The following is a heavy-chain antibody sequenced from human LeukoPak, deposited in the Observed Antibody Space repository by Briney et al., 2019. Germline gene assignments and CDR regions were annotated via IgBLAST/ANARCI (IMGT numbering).Heavy chain of an antibody. J-gene: IGHJ6*02. CDR2: ISYDGNFE. Sequence: GGSLRLSCAASGFTFSSYGMHWVRQAPGKGLEWVAVISYDGNFEYYADSVKGRFTISRDNSKNTLYLQMNSLRAEDTAVYNCAKNLGYCSSTNCQGDRYYGMDVWGQGTTVTVSS. CDR3: AKNLGYCSSTNCQGDRYYGMDV. V-gene: IGHV3-30*18. D-gene: IGHD2-2*01. CDR1: GFTFSSYG.